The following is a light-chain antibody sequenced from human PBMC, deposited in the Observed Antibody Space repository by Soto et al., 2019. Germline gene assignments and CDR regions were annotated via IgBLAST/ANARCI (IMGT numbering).Light chain of an antibody. Sequence: QTVVTQEPSLSVSPGGTVTLTCAPSTGAVTRGYYPNWFQQKPGQAPRALIYSTNNKHSWTPARFSGSLLGGKAALTLSGVQPEDEAEYYCLLSYGGTYVFGTGTKLTVL. J-gene: IGLJ1*01. V-gene: IGLV7-43*01. CDR3: LLSYGGTYV. CDR1: TGAVTRGYY. CDR2: STN.